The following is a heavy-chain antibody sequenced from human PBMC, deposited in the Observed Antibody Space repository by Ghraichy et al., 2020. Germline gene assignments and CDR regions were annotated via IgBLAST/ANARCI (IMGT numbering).Heavy chain of an antibody. V-gene: IGHV3-33*01. D-gene: IGHD3-10*01. CDR2: IWFQGRNT. J-gene: IGHJ4*02. Sequence: GGSLRLSCAASGLSFNTYDMHWVRQAPGKGLEWVGKIWFQGRNTHYADSVKGRFTISRDNSKNTLYLQMNSLRAEDTAVYYCATEEMFRGDVLRPAFDHWGQGALVTVSS. CDR1: GLSFNTYD. CDR3: ATEEMFRGDVLRPAFDH.